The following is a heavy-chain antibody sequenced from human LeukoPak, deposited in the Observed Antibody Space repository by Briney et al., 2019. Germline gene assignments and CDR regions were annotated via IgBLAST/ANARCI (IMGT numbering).Heavy chain of an antibody. Sequence: GGSLRLSCAASGFTFSSYDMHWVRQATGKGLEWVPAIGTAGDTYYPGSVKGRFTISRENAKNSLYLQMNSLRAEDTAVYYCARGDSSGWYEYYFDYWGQGTLVTVSS. CDR2: IGTAGDT. J-gene: IGHJ4*02. CDR1: GFTFSSYD. V-gene: IGHV3-13*01. CDR3: ARGDSSGWYEYYFDY. D-gene: IGHD6-19*01.